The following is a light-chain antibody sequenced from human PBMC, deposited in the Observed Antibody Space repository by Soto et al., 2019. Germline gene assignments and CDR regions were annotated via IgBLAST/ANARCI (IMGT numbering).Light chain of an antibody. CDR3: QQYETYFRT. V-gene: IGKV1-5*03. CDR1: QGISGW. J-gene: IGKJ2*01. Sequence: DIQMTQSPSTLSASVGDRVTITCWASQGISGWLAWYQQKPGKAPRLLIYKASSLESGVPSRFSGSGFGTEFTLTISSLQPDDSGTYYCQQYETYFRTFGQGTKLEIK. CDR2: KAS.